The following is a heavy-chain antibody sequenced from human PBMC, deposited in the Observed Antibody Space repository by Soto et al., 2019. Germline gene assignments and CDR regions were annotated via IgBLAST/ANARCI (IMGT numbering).Heavy chain of an antibody. CDR1: GGSFSGYY. CDR2: INHSGST. Sequence: SETLSLTCAVYGGSFSGYYWSWIRQPPGKGLEWIEEINHSGSTNYNPSLKSRVTISVDTSKNQFSLKLSSVTAADTAVYYCARDSTKGYCSSTSCYRYYYYGMDVWGQGTTVTVSS. CDR3: ARDSTKGYCSSTSCYRYYYYGMDV. D-gene: IGHD2-2*02. V-gene: IGHV4-34*01. J-gene: IGHJ6*02.